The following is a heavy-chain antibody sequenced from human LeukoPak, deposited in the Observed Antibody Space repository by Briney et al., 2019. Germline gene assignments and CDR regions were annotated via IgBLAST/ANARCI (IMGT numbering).Heavy chain of an antibody. CDR2: ISGSRSTI. CDR1: GFTFSSYS. J-gene: IGHJ4*02. V-gene: IGHV3-48*04. D-gene: IGHD4-17*01. CDR3: ARDFPTTRDY. Sequence: QPGGSLRLSCAASGFTFSSYSTNWVRQAPGKGLEWVSYISGSRSTIYYADSVKGRFTVSRDNAKNTLYLQMNSLRAEDTAVYYCARDFPTTRDYWGQGTLVTVSS.